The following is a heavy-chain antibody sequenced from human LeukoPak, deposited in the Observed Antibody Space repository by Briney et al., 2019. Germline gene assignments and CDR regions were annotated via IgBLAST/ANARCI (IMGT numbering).Heavy chain of an antibody. V-gene: IGHV1-18*01. CDR1: GYTFTIYG. CDR2: ISAYNGNT. CDR3: ARSPYDYDSSGYYSGQPTVPFDY. D-gene: IGHD3-22*01. J-gene: IGHJ4*02. Sequence: ASVNVSCKASGYTFTIYGISWVRQAPGQGLEWMGWISAYNGNTNYAQKLQGRVTMTTDTSTSTAYMELRSLRSDDTAVYYCARSPYDYDSSGYYSGQPTVPFDYWGQGTLVTVSS.